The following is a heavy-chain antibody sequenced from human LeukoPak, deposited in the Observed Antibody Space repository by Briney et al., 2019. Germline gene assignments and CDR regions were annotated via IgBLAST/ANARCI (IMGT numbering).Heavy chain of an antibody. V-gene: IGHV3-13*01. D-gene: IGHD1-1*01. J-gene: IGHJ4*02. Sequence: GGSLSLSCLASGFTLSDYDMHWVRQATGKGLEWVSAIGTAGDTYYTGSVKGRFTISRENAKNSLYLQMNSLRAGDTAVYYCARVAKERVSGVYYFDYWGQGTLVTVPS. CDR1: GFTLSDYD. CDR2: IGTAGDT. CDR3: ARVAKERVSGVYYFDY.